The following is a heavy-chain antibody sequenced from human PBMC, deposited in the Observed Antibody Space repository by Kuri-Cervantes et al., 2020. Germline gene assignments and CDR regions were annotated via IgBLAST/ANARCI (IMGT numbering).Heavy chain of an antibody. V-gene: IGHV4-59*12. D-gene: IGHD6-6*01. CDR1: GASISIYY. CDR3: ASLAARPKHYYYYYMDV. Sequence: SETLSLTCSLSGASISIYYWTWIRQPPGKGLEWIGNIFYNGSTNFNPSLKSRVTISIDTSKNQFSLKLSSVTAADTAVYYCASLAARPKHYYYYYMDVWGKGTTVTVSS. J-gene: IGHJ6*03. CDR2: IFYNGST.